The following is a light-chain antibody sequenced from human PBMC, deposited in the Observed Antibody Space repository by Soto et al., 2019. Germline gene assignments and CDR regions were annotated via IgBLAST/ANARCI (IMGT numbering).Light chain of an antibody. CDR1: QSIGTN. J-gene: IGKJ4*01. CDR2: KTS. CDR3: QQYAGWPLT. V-gene: IGKV3-15*01. Sequence: EVVMTQSPATVSVSPGERTSLSCRASQSIGTNLGWYQQKPGQAPRLLISKTSTRDTGVPSRFIGSGSGTEFTLPISSLQSEDIAAYYCQQYAGWPLTFGGGTKVDIK.